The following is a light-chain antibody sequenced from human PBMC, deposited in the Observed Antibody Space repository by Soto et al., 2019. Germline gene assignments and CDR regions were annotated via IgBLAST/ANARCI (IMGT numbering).Light chain of an antibody. J-gene: IGLJ2*01. CDR2: SNN. CDR1: SSNIGSNT. Sequence: QSVLTQPPSASGTPGQTVTISCSGSSSNIGSNTVNWYQQLPGTAPKLLIYSNNQRPSGVPDRLSGSKSGTSASLAISGLQSEDEADYDCAAWDDSLNGVVFGGGTKLSVL. CDR3: AAWDDSLNGVV. V-gene: IGLV1-44*01.